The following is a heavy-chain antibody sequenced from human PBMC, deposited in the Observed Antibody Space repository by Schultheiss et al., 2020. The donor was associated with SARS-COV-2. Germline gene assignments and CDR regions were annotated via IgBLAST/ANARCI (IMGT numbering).Heavy chain of an antibody. J-gene: IGHJ4*02. CDR2: ISGSRQTT. CDR3: AKGSYSHPGSCGGDCYDDS. D-gene: IGHD2-21*02. Sequence: GGSLRLSCAASRFTFNTYAMSWVRQAPGKGLEWVSTISGSRQTTYDADSVRGRFTISRDNSKNTLYLQMSSLSVDDTAVYYCAKGSYSHPGSCGGDCYDDSWGQGTRVTVSS. CDR1: RFTFNTYA. V-gene: IGHV3-23*01.